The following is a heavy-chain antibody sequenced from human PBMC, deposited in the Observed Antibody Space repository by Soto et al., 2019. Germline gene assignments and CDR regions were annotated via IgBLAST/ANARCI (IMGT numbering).Heavy chain of an antibody. CDR2: VSHDGRNT. J-gene: IGHJ4*02. Sequence: VQLVESGGGVVQPGRSLRLSCAASGFTFSDYAMHWVRQAPGKGLEWVAVVSHDGRNTHYADSVKGRFTISRDSSKNTVSLEMSSLRAEATAVYYWAKGGLQWLVTSDFTYWGQGALVTVSS. V-gene: IGHV3-30*18. CDR3: AKGGLQWLVTSDFTY. D-gene: IGHD6-19*01. CDR1: GFTFSDYA.